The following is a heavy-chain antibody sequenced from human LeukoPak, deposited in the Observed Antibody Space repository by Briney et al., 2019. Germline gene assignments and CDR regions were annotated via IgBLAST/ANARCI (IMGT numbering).Heavy chain of an antibody. Sequence: GGSLRLSCAASGFTFSSYGMHWVRQAPGKGLEWVSYISSSGSTIYYADSVKGRFTISRDNAKNSLYLQMNSLRAEDTAVYYCAKDLYCSGGSCYPGLFDYWGQGTLVTASS. J-gene: IGHJ4*02. CDR2: ISSSGSTI. D-gene: IGHD2-15*01. CDR1: GFTFSSYG. V-gene: IGHV3-48*04. CDR3: AKDLYCSGGSCYPGLFDY.